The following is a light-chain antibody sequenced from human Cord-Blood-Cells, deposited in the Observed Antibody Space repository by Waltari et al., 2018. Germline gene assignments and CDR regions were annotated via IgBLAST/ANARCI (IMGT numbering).Light chain of an antibody. V-gene: IGKV3-20*01. CDR1: QSVSSSY. J-gene: IGKJ1*01. CDR2: GAS. Sequence: EIVLTQSPGTLSLSPGERATLSCRASQSVSSSYLAWYQQKPGQAPRHLIYGASSRATGIPERFSGSGSGTDFTLTISRLEPEDFAVYYCQQYGSSPRTFGQGTKVEIK. CDR3: QQYGSSPRT.